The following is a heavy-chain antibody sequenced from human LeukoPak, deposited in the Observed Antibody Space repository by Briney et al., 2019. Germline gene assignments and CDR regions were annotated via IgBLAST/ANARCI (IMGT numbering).Heavy chain of an antibody. J-gene: IGHJ4*02. V-gene: IGHV4-39*07. CDR2: IYYSGNT. CDR3: ACGKRWLHDFDY. CDR1: GGSISGSSYF. Sequence: PSETLSLTCAVSGGSISGSSYFWGWIRQPPGKGLEWIGSIYYSGNTYYNPSLKSRVTISVDTSKNQFSLKLSSVTAADTAVYYCACGKRWLHDFDYWGQGTLVTVSS. D-gene: IGHD5-24*01.